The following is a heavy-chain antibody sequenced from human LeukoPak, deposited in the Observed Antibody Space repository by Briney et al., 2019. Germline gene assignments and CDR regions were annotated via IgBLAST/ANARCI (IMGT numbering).Heavy chain of an antibody. D-gene: IGHD6-13*01. V-gene: IGHV3-9*01. Sequence: QPGRSLRLSCAASGFIFDDYAMHWVRQAPGKGLEWVSGIGWNSGGIVYADSVKGRFTISRDNAKNSLYLQMNSLGAEDTALYYCVKVTAAGFVDHWGQGTLVTVSS. J-gene: IGHJ4*02. CDR2: IGWNSGGI. CDR1: GFIFDDYA. CDR3: VKVTAAGFVDH.